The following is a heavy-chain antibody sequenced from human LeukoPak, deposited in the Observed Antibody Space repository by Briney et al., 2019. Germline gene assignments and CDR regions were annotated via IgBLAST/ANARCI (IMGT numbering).Heavy chain of an antibody. V-gene: IGHV4-30-2*01. CDR1: GGSISSGGYS. J-gene: IGHJ3*02. CDR2: IYHSGST. Sequence: SETLSLTCAVSGGSISSGGYSWSWIRQPPGKCLEWIGYIYHSGSTYYNPSLKSRVTISVDSSKDQFSLKLSSVTAADTAVYYCARGQYCSGGSCYSYAFDIWGQGTMVTVSS. D-gene: IGHD2-15*01. CDR3: ARGQYCSGGSCYSYAFDI.